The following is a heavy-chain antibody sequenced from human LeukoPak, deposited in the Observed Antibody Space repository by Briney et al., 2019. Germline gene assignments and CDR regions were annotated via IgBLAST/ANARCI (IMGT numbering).Heavy chain of an antibody. CDR3: AKCGDFIAASYNWFDP. V-gene: IGHV1-2*06. CDR1: GYTFTDYY. Sequence: PGESLRISCRASGYTFTDYYMHWVRQAPGQGLEWMGRINPNSGGTKYAQKFQGRVTMTRDTSISTAYMELNRLTSDDTAVYYCAKCGDFIAASYNWFDPWGPGTLVTVSS. CDR2: INPNSGGT. D-gene: IGHD6-13*01. J-gene: IGHJ5*02.